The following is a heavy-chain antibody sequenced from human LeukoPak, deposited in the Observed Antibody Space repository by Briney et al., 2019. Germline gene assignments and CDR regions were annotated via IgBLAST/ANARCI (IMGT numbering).Heavy chain of an antibody. J-gene: IGHJ2*01. CDR1: GGTFSSYA. Sequence: GASVKVSCKASGGTFSSYAISWVRQAPGQGLEWMGGIIPIFGTANYAQKFQGRVTITADESTSTAYMELSSLRSEDTAVYYCARESRGTVTKGVYWYFDLWGRGTLVIVSS. CDR3: ARESRGTVTKGVYWYFDL. D-gene: IGHD4-17*01. V-gene: IGHV1-69*13. CDR2: IIPIFGTA.